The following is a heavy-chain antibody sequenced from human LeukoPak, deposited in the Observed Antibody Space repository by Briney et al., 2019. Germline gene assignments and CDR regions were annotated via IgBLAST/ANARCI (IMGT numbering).Heavy chain of an antibody. V-gene: IGHV3-23*01. CDR2: ISDSGRAT. CDR1: GFTFSTYA. Sequence: GGSLRLSCAASGFTFSTYAMSWVRQAPGKGLEWISAISDSGRATKYADSVKGRFTVSRDNSRDTVYLQMSSLRAEDTAIYYCAKRSCGGGSCNFDYWGQGTLVTVSS. J-gene: IGHJ4*02. D-gene: IGHD2-15*01. CDR3: AKRSCGGGSCNFDY.